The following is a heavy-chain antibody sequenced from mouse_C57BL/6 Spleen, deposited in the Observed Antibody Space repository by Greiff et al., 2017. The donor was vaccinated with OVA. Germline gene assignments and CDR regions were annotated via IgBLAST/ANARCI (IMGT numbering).Heavy chain of an antibody. D-gene: IGHD2-10*01. Sequence: EVMLVESGGGLVQPGGSMKLSCVASGFTFSNYWMNWVRQSPEKGLEWVAQIRLKSDNYATHYAESVKGRFTISRDDSKSSVYLQMNNLRAEDTGIYYCTALPFRGYWGQGTTLTVSS. CDR1: GFTFSNYW. V-gene: IGHV6-3*01. J-gene: IGHJ2*01. CDR3: TALPFRGY. CDR2: IRLKSDNYAT.